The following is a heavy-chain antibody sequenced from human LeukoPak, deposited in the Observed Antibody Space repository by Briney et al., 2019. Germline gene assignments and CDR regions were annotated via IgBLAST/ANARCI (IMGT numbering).Heavy chain of an antibody. J-gene: IGHJ6*03. V-gene: IGHV4-4*07. CDR1: GGSISSYY. CDR3: ARELVDTAMVSRRGDYYYYYYMDV. D-gene: IGHD5-18*01. Sequence: SETLSLTCTVSGGSISSYYWSWIRQPAGKGLEWIGRIYTSGSTNYNPSLKSRVTTSVDTSKNQFSLKLSSVTAADTAVYYCARELVDTAMVSRRGDYYYYYYMDVWGKGTTVTISS. CDR2: IYTSGST.